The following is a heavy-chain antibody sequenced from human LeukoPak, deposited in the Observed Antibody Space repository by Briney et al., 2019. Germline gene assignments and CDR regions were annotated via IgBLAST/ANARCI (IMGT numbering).Heavy chain of an antibody. CDR3: ACPPGTTVVTFSS. V-gene: IGHV1-69*04. D-gene: IGHD4-23*01. J-gene: IGHJ4*02. Sequence: GASVKVSCKASDYTFTSYGISWVRQAPGQGLEWMGRIIPILGIANYAQKFQGRVTITADKSTSTAYMELSSLRSEDTAVYYCACPPGTTVVTFSSWGQGTLVTVSS. CDR1: DYTFTSYG. CDR2: IIPILGIA.